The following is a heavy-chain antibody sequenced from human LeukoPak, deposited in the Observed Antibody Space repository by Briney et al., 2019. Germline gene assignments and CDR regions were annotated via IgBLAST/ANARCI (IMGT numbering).Heavy chain of an antibody. D-gene: IGHD4-23*01. CDR1: GGYIITSGHY. Sequence: PSETLSLTCTVSGGYIITSGHYWGWIRQPPGKGLEWIGSIYYTGVTSTNPFFRSRMSISVDTSKNQFSLNLASVTAADAAVYYCARERSSSGGHSWFDPWGQGTLVTVSS. V-gene: IGHV4-39*07. CDR2: IYYTGVT. J-gene: IGHJ5*02. CDR3: ARERSSSGGHSWFDP.